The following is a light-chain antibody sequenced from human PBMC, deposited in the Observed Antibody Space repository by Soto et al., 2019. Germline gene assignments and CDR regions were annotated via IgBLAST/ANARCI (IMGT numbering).Light chain of an antibody. V-gene: IGLV3-1*01. CDR1: KLGGKY. CDR2: DDT. Sequence: SYELTQPPSVSVSPGQTATMTCSGDKLGGKYVCWYQQKPGQSPVLVIYDDTKRPSGIPERFSGSNSGNTATLTISGTQAMDEADYYCQAWDNRVVFGGGTKLNVL. CDR3: QAWDNRVV. J-gene: IGLJ2*01.